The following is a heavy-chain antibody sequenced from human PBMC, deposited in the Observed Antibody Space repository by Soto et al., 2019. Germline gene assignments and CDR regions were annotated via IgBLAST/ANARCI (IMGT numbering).Heavy chain of an antibody. V-gene: IGHV4-59*01. CDR3: ARDLGGYFGVDCYPLDV. CDR2: LYNTGST. Sequence: QVRLQESGPGLVKPSETLSLTCTVSGASISRYYWSWIRQSPGKGLEWIGYLYNTGSTIYNPSLIHRFNISVHTPKNRFWMKINVVGTAETVVYYRARDLGGYFGVDCYPLDVWGQGTTVTVSS. CDR1: GASISRYY. D-gene: IGHD2-21*02. J-gene: IGHJ6*02.